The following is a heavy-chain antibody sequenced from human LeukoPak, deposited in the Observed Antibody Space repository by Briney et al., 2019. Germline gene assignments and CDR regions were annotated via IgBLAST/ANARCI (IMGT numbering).Heavy chain of an antibody. CDR2: IYYSGST. V-gene: IGHV4-59*01. Sequence: KSSETLSLTCTVSGGSISSYYWSWIRQPPGKGLEWIGYIYYSGSTNYNPSLKSRVTISVDTSKNQFSLKLSSVTAADTAVYYCARTPPIWFGELYYFDYWGQGTLVTVSS. J-gene: IGHJ4*02. D-gene: IGHD3-10*01. CDR1: GGSISSYY. CDR3: ARTPPIWFGELYYFDY.